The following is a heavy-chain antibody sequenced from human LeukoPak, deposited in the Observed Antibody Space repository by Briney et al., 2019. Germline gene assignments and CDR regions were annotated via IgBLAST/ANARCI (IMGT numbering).Heavy chain of an antibody. CDR3: ARDLSMVRGSDI. J-gene: IGHJ3*02. Sequence: GGSLRLSCAASGFTFSSYWMSWIRQAPGKGLEWVSYISSSGSTIYYADSVKGRFTISRDNAKNSLYLQMNSLRAEDTAVYYCARDLSMVRGSDIWGQGTMVTVSS. D-gene: IGHD3-10*01. V-gene: IGHV3-11*01. CDR1: GFTFSSYW. CDR2: ISSSGSTI.